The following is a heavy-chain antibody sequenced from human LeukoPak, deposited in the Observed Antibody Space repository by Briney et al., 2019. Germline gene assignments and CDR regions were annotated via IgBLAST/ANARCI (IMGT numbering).Heavy chain of an antibody. CDR2: ISYDGSNK. J-gene: IGHJ4*02. V-gene: IGHV3-30-3*01. D-gene: IGHD2-2*01. CDR3: ARAFVVVPAASPPDSPSLDY. Sequence: PGGSLRLSCAASGFTFSSYAMHWVRQAPGKGLEWVAVISYDGSNKYYADSVKGRFTISRDNSKNTLYLQMNSLRAEDTAVYYCARAFVVVPAASPPDSPSLDYWGQGTLVTVSS. CDR1: GFTFSSYA.